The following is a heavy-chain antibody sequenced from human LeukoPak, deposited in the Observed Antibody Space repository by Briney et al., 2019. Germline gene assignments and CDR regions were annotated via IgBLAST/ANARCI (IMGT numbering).Heavy chain of an antibody. V-gene: IGHV3-33*01. CDR2: IWYDGSNK. CDR3: ARDQGTSGGWPAVGRMGYFDY. Sequence: PGGSLILSCAASGGIFSSSYMHWFRQTPGKGLEWWGSIWYDGSNKYYADSVKGRFTISRDNAKNTVYLQMNSLRVEDTAVYYCARDQGTSGGWPAVGRMGYFDYWGQGTLVTVSS. D-gene: IGHD6-19*01. CDR1: GGIFSSSY. J-gene: IGHJ4*02.